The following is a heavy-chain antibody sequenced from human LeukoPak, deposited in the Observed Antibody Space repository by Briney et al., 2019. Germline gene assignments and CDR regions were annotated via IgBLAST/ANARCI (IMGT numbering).Heavy chain of an antibody. V-gene: IGHV3-23*01. CDR2: ISGSGTTT. D-gene: IGHD3-10*01. J-gene: IGHJ6*02. CDR1: GFTFSSYV. Sequence: GGSPRLSCAASGFTFSSYVMGWVRQAPGKGLEWVSAISGSGTTTYYADAVKGRFTISRDNSRNTLYLQMHSLGAEDTAVYYCANTVVRGVASMDVWGQGTTVTVS. CDR3: ANTVVRGVASMDV.